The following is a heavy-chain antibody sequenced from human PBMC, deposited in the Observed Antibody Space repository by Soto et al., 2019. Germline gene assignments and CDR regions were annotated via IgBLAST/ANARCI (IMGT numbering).Heavy chain of an antibody. Sequence: QVQLQESGPGLVKPSETLSLTCTVSGGSVSSGSYYWSWIRQPPGKGLEWIGYIYYSGSTNYNPSLKSRVTISVDTSKNQCSLKLSSVTAADTAVYYCARASLYDSTDYWGQGTLVTVSS. D-gene: IGHD3-22*01. J-gene: IGHJ4*02. CDR2: IYYSGST. V-gene: IGHV4-61*01. CDR1: GGSVSSGSYY. CDR3: ARASLYDSTDY.